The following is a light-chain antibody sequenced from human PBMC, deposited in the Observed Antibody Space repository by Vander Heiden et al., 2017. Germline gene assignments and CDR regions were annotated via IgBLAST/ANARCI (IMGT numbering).Light chain of an antibody. V-gene: IGKV4-1*01. CDR2: SAS. J-gene: IGKJ1*01. Sequence: DIVMTQSPDSLAVSLGERATINCKSSQSVLYSSNNKNYLAWYQQKPGQPPKLLIYSASTRESGVPDRFSGSGSGTDFTLTISSLQAEDVAVYYCQQYYSTPSWTFGQGTKVEIK. CDR1: QSVLYSSNNKNY. CDR3: QQYYSTPSWT.